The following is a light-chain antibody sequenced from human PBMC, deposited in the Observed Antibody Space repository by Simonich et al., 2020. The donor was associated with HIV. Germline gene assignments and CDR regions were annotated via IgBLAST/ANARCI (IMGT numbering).Light chain of an antibody. CDR3: QQYNKWPLT. V-gene: IGKV3-15*01. Sequence: EIVMTQSPASLSVSPGKRATLSCRARQSVSSNLAWYQQKPGQAPRLLLYSASTRATGIPAKFSGSWSGTEFTLTISSLQSEDFAVYYCQQYNKWPLTFGQGTPLEIK. CDR2: SAS. CDR1: QSVSSN. J-gene: IGKJ5*01.